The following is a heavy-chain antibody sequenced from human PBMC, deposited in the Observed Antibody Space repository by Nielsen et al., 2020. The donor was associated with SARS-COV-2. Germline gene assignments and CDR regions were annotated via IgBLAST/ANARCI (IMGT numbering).Heavy chain of an antibody. Sequence: GESLKISCAASGFTFSSYGMHWVRQAPGKGLEWVAVISYDGSNKYYADSVKGRFTISRDNSKNTLYLQMNSLRAEDTAVYYCAKDLHHLRRDSSGWYGGLDYWGQGTLVTVSS. CDR1: GFTFSSYG. J-gene: IGHJ4*02. V-gene: IGHV3-30*18. D-gene: IGHD6-19*01. CDR2: ISYDGSNK. CDR3: AKDLHHLRRDSSGWYGGLDY.